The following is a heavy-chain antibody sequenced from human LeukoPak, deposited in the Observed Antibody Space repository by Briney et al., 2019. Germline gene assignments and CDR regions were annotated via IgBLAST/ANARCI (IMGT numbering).Heavy chain of an antibody. CDR2: IYYSGST. J-gene: IGHJ6*02. CDR3: ARVPYDYVWGSYPGMDV. Sequence: SQTLSLTCTVSGGSISSGGYYWSWIRQHPGKGLEWIGYIYYSGSTYYNPSLKSRVTISVDTSKNQFPLKLSSVTAADTAVYYCARVPYDYVWGSYPGMDVWGQGTTVTVSS. CDR1: GGSISSGGYY. V-gene: IGHV4-31*03. D-gene: IGHD3-16*02.